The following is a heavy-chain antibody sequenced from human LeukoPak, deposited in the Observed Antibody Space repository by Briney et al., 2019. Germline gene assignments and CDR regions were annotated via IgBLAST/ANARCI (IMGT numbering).Heavy chain of an antibody. D-gene: IGHD1-1*01. CDR1: GFTFTDYA. CDR3: AYLGLSSDWNDVPGPQIDY. V-gene: IGHV3-23*01. CDR2: ISGSGTIT. Sequence: GGSLRLSCAASGFTFTDYAMNWVRQAPGKELEWVSTISGSGTITYYADSERGRFTISRDYSTNTLYLQMSSLRAEDTAIYYCAYLGLSSDWNDVPGPQIDYWGQGTPVTVSS. J-gene: IGHJ4*02.